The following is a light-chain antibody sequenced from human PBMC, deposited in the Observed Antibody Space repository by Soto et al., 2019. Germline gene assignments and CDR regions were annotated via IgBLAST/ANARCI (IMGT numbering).Light chain of an antibody. CDR2: DAS. CDR3: QQRSNWPPLT. CDR1: QSVSYY. Sequence: EIVLTQSPVTLPLSPGEGATLSCRASQSVSYYLAWYQQKPGQAPRLLIYDASNRATGIPARFSGSGSGTDFTLTISSLEPEDFAIYYCQQRSNWPPLTFGGGTKVDIK. V-gene: IGKV3-11*01. J-gene: IGKJ4*01.